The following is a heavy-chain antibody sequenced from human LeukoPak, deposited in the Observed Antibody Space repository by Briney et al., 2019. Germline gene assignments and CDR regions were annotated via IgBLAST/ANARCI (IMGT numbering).Heavy chain of an antibody. CDR2: INPISGGT. J-gene: IGHJ4*02. Sequence: EASVKVSCKASGYTFTGYYMHWVRQAPGQGLEWMGWINPISGGTNYAQKFQGRVTMTRDTSISTAYMELSRLRSDDTAVYYCARGFVVVPAAMNYWGQGTLVTVSS. V-gene: IGHV1-2*02. CDR3: ARGFVVVPAAMNY. D-gene: IGHD2-2*01. CDR1: GYTFTGYY.